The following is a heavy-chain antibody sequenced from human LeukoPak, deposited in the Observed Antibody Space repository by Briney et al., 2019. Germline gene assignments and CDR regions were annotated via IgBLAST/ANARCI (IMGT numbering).Heavy chain of an antibody. CDR3: ARVRGYCSGGSCYYFDY. V-gene: IGHV4-59*01. CDR2: IYYSGST. CDR1: GDSISNYY. J-gene: IGHJ4*02. D-gene: IGHD2-15*01. Sequence: KPSETLSLACTVSGDSISNYYWSWIRQPPGKGLEWIGYIYYSGSTNYNPSLESRVTISVDTSKNQFSLKLSSVTAADTAVYYCARVRGYCSGGSCYYFDYWGQGTLVTVSS.